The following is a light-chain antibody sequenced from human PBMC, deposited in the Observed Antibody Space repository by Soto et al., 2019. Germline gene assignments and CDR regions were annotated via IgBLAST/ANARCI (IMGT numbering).Light chain of an antibody. J-gene: IGLJ2*01. CDR1: SSDVGDYNY. V-gene: IGLV2-14*01. Sequence: QSALTQPASVSGSPGQSITISCTGTSSDVGDYNYVSWYQQYPGKAPKLMIYEVSNRPSGVSNRFSGSKSGNTASLTISGLQAGDEADYYCSSYTSSSTLVVFGGGTK. CDR3: SSYTSSSTLVV. CDR2: EVS.